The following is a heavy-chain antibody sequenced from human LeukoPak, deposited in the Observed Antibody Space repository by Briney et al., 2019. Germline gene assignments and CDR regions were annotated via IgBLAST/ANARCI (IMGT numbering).Heavy chain of an antibody. Sequence: SETLSLTCAVYGGSFSGYYWGWIRQPPGEGLEWIGEINHSGSTNYNPSLKSRVTILVDTSKNQFSLKLSSVTAADTAVYYCARGRRAGGYCSSTSCPGWFDPWGQGTLVTVSS. V-gene: IGHV4-34*01. D-gene: IGHD2-2*01. CDR1: GGSFSGYY. CDR2: INHSGST. J-gene: IGHJ5*02. CDR3: ARGRRAGGYCSSTSCPGWFDP.